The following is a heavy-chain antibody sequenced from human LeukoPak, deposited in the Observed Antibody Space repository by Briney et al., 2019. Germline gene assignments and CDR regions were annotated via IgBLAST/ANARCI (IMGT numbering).Heavy chain of an antibody. CDR3: AKGSGYDTDFDY. CDR1: GFTFSTYV. Sequence: GGSLRLSCASSGFTFSTYVMSWVRQAPGKGLEWVSGISGSGDNTYYADSVKGRFTISRDNSKNTLYLQMNSLRAEDTAVYYCAKGSGYDTDFDYCGQGTLVTVSS. V-gene: IGHV3-23*01. D-gene: IGHD3-9*01. CDR2: ISGSGDNT. J-gene: IGHJ4*02.